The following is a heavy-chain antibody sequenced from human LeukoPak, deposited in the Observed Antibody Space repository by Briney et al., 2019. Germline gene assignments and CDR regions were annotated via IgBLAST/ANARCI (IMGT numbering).Heavy chain of an antibody. CDR1: GGSISSYY. V-gene: IGHV4-59*12. D-gene: IGHD3-22*01. J-gene: IGHJ5*02. Sequence: SETLSLTCNVSGGSISSYYWSWIRQPPGKGLIWIGYIYYSGSTNYNPSLKSRVTISVDTSKNQFSLKLSSVTAADTAVYYCASQTYYYDSSGYYFNWFDPWGQGTLVTVSS. CDR2: IYYSGST. CDR3: ASQTYYYDSSGYYFNWFDP.